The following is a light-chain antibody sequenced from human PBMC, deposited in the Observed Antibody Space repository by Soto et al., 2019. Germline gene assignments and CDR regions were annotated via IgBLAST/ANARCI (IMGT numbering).Light chain of an antibody. CDR1: SSNIGNNY. CDR2: DNN. CDR3: GTCDSIRSAV. J-gene: IGLJ2*01. V-gene: IGLV1-51*01. Sequence: QAVLTQPPSVSAAPGQKVTISCSGSSSNIGNNYVSWYQQLPGTAPKLLIYDNNKRPSGIPDRFSGSKSGTSATLGITGLQTGDEDDYYCGTCDSIRSAVFGGGTKLTVL.